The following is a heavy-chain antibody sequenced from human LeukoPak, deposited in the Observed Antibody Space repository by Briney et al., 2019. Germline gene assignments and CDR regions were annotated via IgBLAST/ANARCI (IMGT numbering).Heavy chain of an antibody. J-gene: IGHJ5*02. CDR3: ARGRYNWKGEGENWFDP. Sequence: PGGSLRLSCAASGFSFSSYSMNWVRQAPGKGLEWVSCISSGSSYIYYADSVKGRFTISRDNAKNSLYPQMNSLRAEDTAVYYCARGRYNWKGEGENWFDPWGQGTLVTVSS. D-gene: IGHD1-20*01. CDR1: GFSFSSYS. V-gene: IGHV3-21*01. CDR2: ISSGSSYI.